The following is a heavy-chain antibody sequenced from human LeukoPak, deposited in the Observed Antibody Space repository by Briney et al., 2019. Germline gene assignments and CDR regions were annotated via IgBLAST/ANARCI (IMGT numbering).Heavy chain of an antibody. CDR1: GYSFTSYW. V-gene: IGHV5-51*01. CDR3: ARQNQPLLWDGGPETHWFDP. CDR2: IYPGDSDT. Sequence: GESLKISCKGSGYSFTSYWIGWVRQMPGKGLEWMGIIYPGDSDTRYSPSFQGQVTISADKSISTAYLQWSSLKASDTAMYYCARQNQPLLWDGGPETHWFDPWGQGTLVTVSS. J-gene: IGHJ5*02. D-gene: IGHD1-14*01.